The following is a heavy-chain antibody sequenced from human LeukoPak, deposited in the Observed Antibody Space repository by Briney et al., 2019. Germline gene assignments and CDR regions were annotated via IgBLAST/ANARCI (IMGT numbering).Heavy chain of an antibody. D-gene: IGHD3-22*01. J-gene: IGHJ5*02. Sequence: SVKVSCKASGGTFSSYAISWVRQAPGQGLEWMGRIIPILGIANYAQKFQGRVTITADKSTSTAYMELSSLRSEDTAVYYCAKGDYYDSSGYYYGLDPWGQGTLVTVSS. CDR1: GGTFSSYA. V-gene: IGHV1-69*04. CDR2: IIPILGIA. CDR3: AKGDYYDSSGYYYGLDP.